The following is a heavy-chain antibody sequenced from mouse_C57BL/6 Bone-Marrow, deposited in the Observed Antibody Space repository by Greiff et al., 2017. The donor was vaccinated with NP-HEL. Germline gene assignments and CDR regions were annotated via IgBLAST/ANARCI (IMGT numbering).Heavy chain of an antibody. CDR1: GYTFTDYN. Sequence: VQLQQSGPELAKPGASVKIPCKASGYTFTDYNMDWVKQSHGKSLEWIGDINPNNGGTIYNQKFKGKATLTVDKSSSTAYMELCSLTSEDTAVYYCAKATVVDYAMDYWGQGTSVTVSS. J-gene: IGHJ4*01. D-gene: IGHD1-1*01. V-gene: IGHV1-18*01. CDR2: INPNNGGT. CDR3: AKATVVDYAMDY.